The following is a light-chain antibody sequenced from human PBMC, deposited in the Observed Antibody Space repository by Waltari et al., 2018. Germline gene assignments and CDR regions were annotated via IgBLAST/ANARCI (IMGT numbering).Light chain of an antibody. Sequence: QSALTQPRSVSGSPGQSVTIPCTGTSSDAGGYDDVSWYQHHPGKAPKLIICDVTKRPSGVPDRFSGSKSGNTASLTISGLQAEDEADYYCCSYAGRYTHVVFGGGTKLTVL. CDR3: CSYAGRYTHVV. CDR1: SSDAGGYDD. J-gene: IGLJ2*01. CDR2: DVT. V-gene: IGLV2-11*01.